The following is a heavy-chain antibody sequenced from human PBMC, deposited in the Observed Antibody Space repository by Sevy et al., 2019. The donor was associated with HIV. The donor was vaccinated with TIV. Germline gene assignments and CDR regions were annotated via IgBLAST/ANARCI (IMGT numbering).Heavy chain of an antibody. CDR3: ARVYGAFDY. D-gene: IGHD2-8*01. CDR1: GFTFSSYS. Sequence: GGSLRLSCAASGFTFSSYSMNWVRQAPGKGLEWVSYISSSSTIYYADSVKGRFTISRDNAKNSLYLQMNSLRDEDTAVYYCARVYGAFDYWGQGTLVTVSS. V-gene: IGHV3-48*02. J-gene: IGHJ4*02. CDR2: ISSSSTI.